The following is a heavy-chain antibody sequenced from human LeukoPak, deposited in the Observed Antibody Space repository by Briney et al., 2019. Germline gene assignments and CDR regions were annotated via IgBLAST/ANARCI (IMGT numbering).Heavy chain of an antibody. CDR2: MFDTETT. D-gene: IGHD4-17*01. Sequence: SETLSLTCTVSRSSMSGYYWSWIRQPPGKGLEWIGYMFDTETTDYNPSLKSRVIISVDTSKNQVSLKLNSVTAADTAVYYCARGSVTSDAGYWGPGTLVTVSS. CDR3: ARGSVTSDAGY. V-gene: IGHV4-59*01. J-gene: IGHJ4*02. CDR1: RSSMSGYY.